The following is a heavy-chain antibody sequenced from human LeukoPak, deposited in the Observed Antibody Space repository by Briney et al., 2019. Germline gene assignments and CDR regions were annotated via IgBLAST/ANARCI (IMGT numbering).Heavy chain of an antibody. D-gene: IGHD6-19*01. V-gene: IGHV3-33*03. Sequence: PGGSLRLSCAASGFTFSSYGMQWVRQAPGKGLEWVAVMWSDGRTNYYADSVKGRFTISRDNSKNSLYLQMSSLRIEDTALYYCAKDRGDFSGWFFWGQGTLVTVSS. CDR1: GFTFSSYG. J-gene: IGHJ4*02. CDR3: AKDRGDFSGWFF. CDR2: MWSDGRTN.